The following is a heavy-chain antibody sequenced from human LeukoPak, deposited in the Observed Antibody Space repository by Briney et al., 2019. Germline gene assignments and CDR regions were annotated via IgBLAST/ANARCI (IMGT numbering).Heavy chain of an antibody. Sequence: GGSLRLSCAASGFSFSNAWMSWVRQAPGKGLEWVGRIKRKSDGGTTDYAAPVKGRFSISRDDSKNTLYLQMDSLKSEDTAVYYCTTVGLSGYYHSSGYYYFDYWGQGTLVTVSS. V-gene: IGHV3-15*05. CDR2: IKRKSDGGTT. CDR3: TTVGLSGYYHSSGYYYFDY. J-gene: IGHJ4*02. D-gene: IGHD3-22*01. CDR1: GFSFSNAW.